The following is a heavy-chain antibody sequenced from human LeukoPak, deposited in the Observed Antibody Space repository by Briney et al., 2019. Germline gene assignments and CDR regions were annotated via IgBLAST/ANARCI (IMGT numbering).Heavy chain of an antibody. CDR1: GYIFHDFV. D-gene: IGHD3-10*01. Sequence: GGTLRLSCAASGYIFHDFVMHWVRHRPGKGLEWVAGITWNSATIGYAGSVRGRFTISRDNAKKSVHLQMNSLTTDDTALYYRARGLPYYLDSWGPGTPVTVSS. CDR3: ARGLPYYLDS. CDR2: ITWNSATI. J-gene: IGHJ4*02. V-gene: IGHV3-9*01.